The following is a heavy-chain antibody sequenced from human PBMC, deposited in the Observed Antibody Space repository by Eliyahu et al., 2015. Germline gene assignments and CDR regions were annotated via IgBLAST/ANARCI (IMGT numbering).Heavy chain of an antibody. CDR1: GFTFSYXX. Sequence: QVQLVESGGGLVKPGGSLRLSCAASGFTFSYXXXXWIRQAPGKERGXVSXISSSGSTIYYADSVKGRFTISRDNAKNSLYLQMNSLRAEDTAVYYCAREGGEDIVVVVAATPYFDYWGQGTLVTVSS. CDR2: ISSSGSTI. D-gene: IGHD2-15*01. CDR3: AREGGEDIVVVVAATPYFDY. V-gene: IGHV3-11*01. J-gene: IGHJ4*02.